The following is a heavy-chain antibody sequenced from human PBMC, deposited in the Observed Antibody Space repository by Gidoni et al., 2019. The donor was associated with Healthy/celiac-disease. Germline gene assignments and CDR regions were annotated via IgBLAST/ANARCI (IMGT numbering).Heavy chain of an antibody. CDR1: GFTFSSYA. CDR2: ISGSGGST. Sequence: EVQLLESGGGLVQPGGSLRLSCAASGFTFSSYALSWVRQAPGKGLEWVSAISGSGGSTYYADSVKGRFTISRDNSKNTLYLQMNSLRAEDTAVYYCAKERTYCGGDCYSGDAFDIWGQGTMVTVSS. J-gene: IGHJ3*02. V-gene: IGHV3-23*01. CDR3: AKERTYCGGDCYSGDAFDI. D-gene: IGHD2-21*02.